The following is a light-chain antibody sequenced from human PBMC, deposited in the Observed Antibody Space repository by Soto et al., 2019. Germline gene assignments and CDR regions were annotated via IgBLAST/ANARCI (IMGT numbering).Light chain of an antibody. CDR2: EVN. CDR1: SSDVGGYNY. CDR3: SSYSSSSTLWV. J-gene: IGLJ3*02. Sequence: QSALTQPASVSGSPGQSITISCTGTSSDVGGYNYVSWYQQHPGKAPQLMIFEVNNRPSGVSNRFSGSKADNTASLTISGLEAEDEADYYCSSYSSSSTLWVFGGGTK. V-gene: IGLV2-14*01.